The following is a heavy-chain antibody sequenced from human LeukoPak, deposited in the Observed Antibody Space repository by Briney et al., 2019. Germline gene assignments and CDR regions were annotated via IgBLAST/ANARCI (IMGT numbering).Heavy chain of an antibody. CDR2: IKQDGSEK. J-gene: IGHJ1*01. CDR3: ARDFPYGDYNTRYFQH. Sequence: GGSLRLSCAASGFTFSTYRMSWVRQAPGKGLEWVANIKQDGSEKHYVDSVKGRFTISRDNAKNSLYLQMNSLRAEDTAVYYCARDFPYGDYNTRYFQHWGQGTLVTVSS. V-gene: IGHV3-7*01. D-gene: IGHD4-17*01. CDR1: GFTFSTYR.